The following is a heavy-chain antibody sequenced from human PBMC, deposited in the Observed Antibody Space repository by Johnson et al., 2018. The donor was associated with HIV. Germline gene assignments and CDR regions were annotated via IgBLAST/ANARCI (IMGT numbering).Heavy chain of an antibody. CDR3: ARELRVVVAAPIGAATSHVFDI. D-gene: IGHD2-15*01. CDR1: GFTFDDYG. J-gene: IGHJ3*02. V-gene: IGHV3-20*04. Sequence: VRLVESGGGVVRPGGSLRLYCAASGFTFDDYGMSWVRQAPGKGLAWVSGINWNGGNTDYADSVKGRFTISRDKAKNSLYLQMNSLRAEDTALYYCARELRVVVAAPIGAATSHVFDIWGQGTMVTVSS. CDR2: INWNGGNT.